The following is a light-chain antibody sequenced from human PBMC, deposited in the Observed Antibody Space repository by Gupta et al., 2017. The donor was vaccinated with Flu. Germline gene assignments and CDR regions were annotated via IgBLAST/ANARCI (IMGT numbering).Light chain of an antibody. CDR3: QQYANWPPST. Sequence: IVMTQSTASLSASPGETVTVSCRARQSVDNNVAWYQQKPGQAPSLLISAASARATGVPARMRASGSGTQFTLTISSLQPEDFAVYYCQQYANWPPSTFGGGTRVEIK. CDR1: QSVDNN. V-gene: IGKV3-15*01. CDR2: AAS. J-gene: IGKJ4*01.